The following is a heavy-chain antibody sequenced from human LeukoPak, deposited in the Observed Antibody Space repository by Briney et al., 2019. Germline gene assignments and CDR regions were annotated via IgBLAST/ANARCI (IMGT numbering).Heavy chain of an antibody. CDR1: GFTFSGYP. V-gene: IGHV3-7*03. D-gene: IGHD6-6*01. CDR2: IKEDGSEK. Sequence: GKSLRLSCAASGFTFSGYPIHWVRQAPGKGLEWVANIKEDGSEKYYVDSVKGRFTISRDNAKNSLYLQTNSLRAEDTAVYYCASTIATRYFDYWGQGTLVTVSS. CDR3: ASTIATRYFDY. J-gene: IGHJ4*02.